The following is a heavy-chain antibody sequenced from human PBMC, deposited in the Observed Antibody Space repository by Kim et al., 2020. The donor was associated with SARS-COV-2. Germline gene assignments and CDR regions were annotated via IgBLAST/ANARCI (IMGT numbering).Heavy chain of an antibody. D-gene: IGHD5-18*01. CDR3: ARLSVDTDY. CDR1: GGSISSSSYY. V-gene: IGHV4-39*01. Sequence: SETLSLTCTVSGGSISSSSYYWGWIRQPPGKGLGWIGSIYYSGSTYYNPSLKSRVTISVDPSKNQFSLKLSSVTAADTAVYYCARLSVDTDYWGQGTLVTVSS. CDR2: IYYSGST. J-gene: IGHJ4*02.